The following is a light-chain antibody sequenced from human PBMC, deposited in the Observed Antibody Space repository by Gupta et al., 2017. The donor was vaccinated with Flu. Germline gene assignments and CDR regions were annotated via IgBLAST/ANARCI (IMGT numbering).Light chain of an antibody. CDR1: QGLLDSDGNNY. CDR2: KGS. J-gene: IGKJ1*01. V-gene: IGKV2-30*01. CDR3: KQCSHWPQS. Sequence: VVMTQSQLSLPVTLGQPASISRRSSQGLLDSDGNNYLPWFQQTPGQSPRRLIYKGSDRESGVPDRFSGSGSGTNFTLKISSVEAEDVGIYSCKQCSHWPQSFGQGTXVEIK.